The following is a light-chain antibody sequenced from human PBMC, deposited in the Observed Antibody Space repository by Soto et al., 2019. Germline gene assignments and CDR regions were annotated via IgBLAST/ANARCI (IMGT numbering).Light chain of an antibody. CDR2: YDR. CDR1: NIGSKS. V-gene: IGLV3-21*04. J-gene: IGLJ2*01. Sequence: SYELAQPPSVSVAPGKTASITCGGNNIGSKSVLWYQQKAGQAPVLLIYYDRYRPSGIPERFSGSNSGNTATLTISRVEAGDEADYDCQVWDTGSDQGVFGGGTQLTVL. CDR3: QVWDTGSDQGV.